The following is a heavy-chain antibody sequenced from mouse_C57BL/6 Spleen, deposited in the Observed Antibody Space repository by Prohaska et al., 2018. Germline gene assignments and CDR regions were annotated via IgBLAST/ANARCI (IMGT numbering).Heavy chain of an antibody. CDR1: GFTFSGFW. V-gene: IGHV11-2*01. D-gene: IGHD2-1*01. Sequence: EVQLLETGGGLVQPGGSRGLSCEGSGFTFSGFWMSWVRQTPGKTLEWIGDINSDCSAINYAPSIKCRFTIFRDNDKSTLYLQMSNVRSEDTATYFCMRYGNYWYFDVWGTGTTVTVSS. CDR2: INSDCSAI. CDR3: MRYGNYWYFDV. J-gene: IGHJ1*03.